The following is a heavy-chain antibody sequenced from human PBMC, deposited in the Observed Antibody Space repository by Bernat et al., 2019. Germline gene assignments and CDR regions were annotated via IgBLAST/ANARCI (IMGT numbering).Heavy chain of an antibody. D-gene: IGHD5-24*01. CDR3: ARGRDGYVY. J-gene: IGHJ4*02. CDR2: IYSGGST. V-gene: IGHV3-66*01. Sequence: EVQLVESGGGLVKPGGSLRLSCAASGFTFSSYNMNWVRQAPGKGLEWVSVIYSGGSTYYADSVKGRFTISRDNSKNTLYLQMNSLRAEDTAVYYCARGRDGYVYWGQGTLVTVSS. CDR1: GFTFSSYN.